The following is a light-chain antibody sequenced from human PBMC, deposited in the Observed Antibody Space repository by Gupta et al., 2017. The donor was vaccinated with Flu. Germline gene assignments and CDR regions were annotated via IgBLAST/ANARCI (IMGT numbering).Light chain of an antibody. CDR1: SSDVGGYNY. V-gene: IGLV2-8*01. CDR3: SSYAVSNNVV. J-gene: IGLJ2*01. CDR2: EVS. Sequence: QSALTQHPSASGSPGQSVTTSCTGTSSDVGGYNYVSWYQQHPGKAPKLMIYEVSKRPSWVPDRFSCSKSGNTASLTVSGLQAEDEADYYCSSYAVSNNVVFGGGTKLTVL.